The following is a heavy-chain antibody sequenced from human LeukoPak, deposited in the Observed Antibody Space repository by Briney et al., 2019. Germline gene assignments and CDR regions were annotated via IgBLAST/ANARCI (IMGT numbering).Heavy chain of an antibody. J-gene: IGHJ4*02. CDR3: ARCHYFGSGAYDY. Sequence: SETLSLTCTVSGGSISSYYWSWIRQPPGKGLEWIGYTYYSGSTNYNPSLKSRVTISVDTSKNQFSLKLSSVTAADTAVYYCARCHYFGSGAYDYWGQGTLVTISS. D-gene: IGHD3-10*01. V-gene: IGHV4-59*08. CDR1: GGSISSYY. CDR2: TYYSGST.